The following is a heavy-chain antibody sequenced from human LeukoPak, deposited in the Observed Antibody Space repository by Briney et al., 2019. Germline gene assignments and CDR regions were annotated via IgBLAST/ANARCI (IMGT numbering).Heavy chain of an antibody. J-gene: IGHJ4*02. CDR3: ARDLEGITVAGGFDY. Sequence: GGSLRLSCAASGFTFSRYVMHWVRQAPGKGLEWVAVISYDGSGIYYADSVKGRFTISRDNSKNTVYLQMNSLRAEDTAVYYCARDLEGITVAGGFDYWGQGTLVTVSS. CDR1: GFTFSRYV. CDR2: ISYDGSGI. D-gene: IGHD6-19*01. V-gene: IGHV3-30-3*01.